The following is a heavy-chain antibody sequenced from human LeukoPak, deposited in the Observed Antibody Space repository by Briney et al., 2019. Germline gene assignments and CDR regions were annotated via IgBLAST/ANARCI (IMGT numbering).Heavy chain of an antibody. J-gene: IGHJ5*02. CDR3: ARDLTASHWDELAPVNWFDP. V-gene: IGHV1-18*01. CDR2: ISAYNGNT. CDR1: GYTFTSYG. Sequence: GASVKVSCKASGYTFTSYGISWARQAPGQGLEWMGWISAYNGNTNYAQKLQGRVTMTTDTSTSTAYMELRSLRSDDTAVYYCARDLTASHWDELAPVNWFDPWGQGTLVTVSS. D-gene: IGHD7-27*01.